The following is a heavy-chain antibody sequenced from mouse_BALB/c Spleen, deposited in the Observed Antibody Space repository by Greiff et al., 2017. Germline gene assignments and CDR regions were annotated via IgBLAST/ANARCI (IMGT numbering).Heavy chain of an antibody. CDR3: ASNDVWYFDV. V-gene: IGHV1-63*02. D-gene: IGHD2-3*01. J-gene: IGHJ1*01. Sequence: QVQLKESGAELVRPGTSVKISCKASGYTFTNYWLGWVKQRPGHGLEWIGDIYPGGGYTNYNEKFKGKATLTADTSSSTAYMLLSSLTSEDSAVYFCASNDVWYFDVWGAGTTVTVSS. CDR1: GYTFTNYW. CDR2: IYPGGGYT.